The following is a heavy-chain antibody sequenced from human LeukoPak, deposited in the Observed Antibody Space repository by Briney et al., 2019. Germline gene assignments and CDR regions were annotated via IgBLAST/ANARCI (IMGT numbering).Heavy chain of an antibody. D-gene: IGHD2/OR15-2a*01. CDR1: GGSISSSNC. CDR2: IYYSGST. V-gene: IGHV4-59*08. J-gene: IGHJ4*02. Sequence: SGTLSLTCAVSGGSISSSNCWSWIRQPPGKGLEWIGHIYYSGSTNYNPSLKSRVTISVDTSKNQFSLRLTSVTAADTAVYYCASGNTLKGVDYWGQGTLVSVSS. CDR3: ASGNTLKGVDY.